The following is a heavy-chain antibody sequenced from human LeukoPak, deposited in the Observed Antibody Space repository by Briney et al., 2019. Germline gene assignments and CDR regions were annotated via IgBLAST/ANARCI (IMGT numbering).Heavy chain of an antibody. CDR1: GYSISSGYY. Sequence: PSETLSLTCTVSGYSISSGYYWGWIRQPPGKGLEWIGSIYHSGSTYYNPSLKGRVTISVDTSKNQFSLKLSSVTAADTAVYYCAKALSYDFWSGRPFDYWGQGTLVTVSS. V-gene: IGHV4-38-2*02. J-gene: IGHJ4*02. D-gene: IGHD3-3*01. CDR2: IYHSGST. CDR3: AKALSYDFWSGRPFDY.